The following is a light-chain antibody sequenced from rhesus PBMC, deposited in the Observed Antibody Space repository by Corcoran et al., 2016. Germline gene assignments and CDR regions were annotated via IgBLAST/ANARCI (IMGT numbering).Light chain of an antibody. V-gene: IGKV1-22*01. CDR1: QSISSW. CDR2: KAS. Sequence: DIQMTQSPSSLSASVGDTVTITCRASQSISSWLDWYQQKPGKAHKLLTYKASTLQSGVPSRFSGSGSGTDFTLTISSLQPEVFATYYCLQYSSSPFTFGPGAKLDI. J-gene: IGKJ3*01. CDR3: LQYSSSPFT.